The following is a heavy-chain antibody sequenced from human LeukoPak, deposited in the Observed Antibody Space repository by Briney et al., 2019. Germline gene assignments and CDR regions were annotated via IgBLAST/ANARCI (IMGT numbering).Heavy chain of an antibody. CDR2: ISGSGGST. V-gene: IGHV3-23*01. Sequence: PGGSRRLSCAASGFTFSSYGMSWVRQAPGKGLEWVSAISGSGGSTYYADSVKGRFTISRDNSKNTLYLQMNSLRAEDTTLYYCARDSSRDALDMWGQGTMVTVSS. J-gene: IGHJ3*02. CDR1: GFTFSSYG. CDR3: ARDSSRDALDM. D-gene: IGHD6-6*01.